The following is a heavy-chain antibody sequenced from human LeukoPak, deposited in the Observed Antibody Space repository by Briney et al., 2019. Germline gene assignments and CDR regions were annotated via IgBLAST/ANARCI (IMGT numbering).Heavy chain of an antibody. Sequence: GGSLRLSCAASGITFRSYGMHWVRQAPGKGLEWVSYISVGSSTIYYADSVKGRFTISRDNAKNSLYLQMNSLRDEDTAVYYCARARYCDYWGQGTLVTVSS. CDR3: ARARYCDY. J-gene: IGHJ4*02. CDR1: GITFRSYG. D-gene: IGHD2-15*01. V-gene: IGHV3-48*02. CDR2: ISVGSSTI.